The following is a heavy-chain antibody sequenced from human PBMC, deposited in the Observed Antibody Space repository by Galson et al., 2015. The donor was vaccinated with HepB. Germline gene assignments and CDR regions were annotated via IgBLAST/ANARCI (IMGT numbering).Heavy chain of an antibody. CDR2: IDPSDSYT. V-gene: IGHV5-10-1*01. J-gene: IGHJ4*02. CDR3: AREGTGTRGDF. D-gene: IGHD1-7*01. CDR1: GYSFTNYW. Sequence: QSGAEVKEPGESLRISCRGSGYSFTNYWINWVRQMPGKGLEWMGRIDPSDSYTNYSLSFEGHVTFSADKSFSTAYVQWSSLRASDTAMYYCAREGTGTRGDFWGQGTLVTVSS.